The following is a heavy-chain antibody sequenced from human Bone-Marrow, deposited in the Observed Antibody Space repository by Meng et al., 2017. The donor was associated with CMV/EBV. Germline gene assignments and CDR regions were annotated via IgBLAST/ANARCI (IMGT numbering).Heavy chain of an antibody. CDR1: GYTCTTYG. CDR2: ISNYNGNT. D-gene: IGHD6-6*01. CDR3: ARDMIASRPGWFDP. J-gene: IGHJ5*02. V-gene: IGHV1-18*01. Sequence: SGYTCTTYGLSWLRQAPGQGLAWMGWISNYNGNTNYAQKFQDRVTMTTDASTSIAYMELRSLRFDDTAIYYCARDMIASRPGWFDPWGQGTLVTVSS.